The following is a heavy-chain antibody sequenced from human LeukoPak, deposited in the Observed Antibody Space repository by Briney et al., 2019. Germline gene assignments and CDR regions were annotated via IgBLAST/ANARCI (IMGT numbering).Heavy chain of an antibody. J-gene: IGHJ6*02. CDR3: ARAPDYGDYVGYGMDV. CDR1: GFTFSSYG. V-gene: IGHV3-33*01. CDR2: IWYDGSNK. D-gene: IGHD4-17*01. Sequence: GGSLRLSCAASGFTFSSYGMHWVRQAPGKGLEWVAVIWYDGSNKYYADSVKGRFTISRDNAKNSLYLQMNSLRAEDTAVYYCARAPDYGDYVGYGMDVWGQGTTVTVSS.